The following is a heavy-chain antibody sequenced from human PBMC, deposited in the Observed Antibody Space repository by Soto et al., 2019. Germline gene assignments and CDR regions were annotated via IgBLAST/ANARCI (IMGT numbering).Heavy chain of an antibody. CDR2: IYYRGST. D-gene: IGHD4-17*01. CDR3: ARDLRFQGHDYADYLGYGMDV. Sequence: QVQLQESGPGLVKPSETLSLTCTVSGGSISPYYWSWIRQFPGKGLEWLGYIYYRGSTDYNPSLTSRGTKSVDTSKNQFSLNLSSVTAADTAVYYCARDLRFQGHDYADYLGYGMDVWGQGTTVTVSS. J-gene: IGHJ6*02. CDR1: GGSISPYY. V-gene: IGHV4-59*01.